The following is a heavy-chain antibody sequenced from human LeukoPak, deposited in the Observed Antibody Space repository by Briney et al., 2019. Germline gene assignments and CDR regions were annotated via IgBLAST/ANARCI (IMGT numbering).Heavy chain of an antibody. Sequence: KPSETLSLTCTVSGASISSYYWSWIRQPAGKGLEWIGRIYTSGSTYYNPSLKSRVTISVDTSKNQFSLELSSVTAADTSVYYCARRGGITGTTELDVWGKGTTVTVSS. D-gene: IGHD1-7*01. CDR1: GASISSYY. CDR3: ARRGGITGTTELDV. J-gene: IGHJ6*04. CDR2: IYTSGST. V-gene: IGHV4-59*05.